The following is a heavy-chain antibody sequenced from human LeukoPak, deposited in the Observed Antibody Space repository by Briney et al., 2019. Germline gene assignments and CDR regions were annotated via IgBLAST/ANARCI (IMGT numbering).Heavy chain of an antibody. CDR2: IGTAGDT. CDR3: ARENGGYDSDYGMDV. D-gene: IGHD5-12*01. J-gene: IGHJ6*04. Sequence: PGGSLRLSCAASGFTFSSYDMHWVRQATGKGLEWVSAIGTAGDTYYPGSVKGRFTISRENAKNSLYLQMNSLRAGDTAVYYCARENGGYDSDYGMDVWGKGTTVTVSS. V-gene: IGHV3-13*01. CDR1: GFTFSSYD.